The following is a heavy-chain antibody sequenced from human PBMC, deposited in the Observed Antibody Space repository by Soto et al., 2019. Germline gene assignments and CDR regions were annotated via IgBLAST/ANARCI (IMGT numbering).Heavy chain of an antibody. CDR2: IKSKTDGGTT. J-gene: IGHJ4*02. CDR3: TTRDYYDSSGYSY. CDR1: GFTFSNAW. D-gene: IGHD3-22*01. V-gene: IGHV3-15*01. Sequence: GSLRLSCAASGFTFSNAWMSWVRQAPGKGLEWVGRIKSKTDGGTTDYAAPVKGRFTISRDDSKNTLYMQMNSLKTEDTAVYYCTTRDYYDSSGYSYGCQGTLVTVSS.